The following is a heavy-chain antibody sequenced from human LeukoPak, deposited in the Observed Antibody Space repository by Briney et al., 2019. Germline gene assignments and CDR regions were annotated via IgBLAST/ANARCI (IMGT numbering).Heavy chain of an antibody. J-gene: IGHJ4*02. V-gene: IGHV3-21*01. Sequence: GGSLRLTCAASGFTFSSYSMNWVRQAPGKGLEWVSSISSSSSYIYYADSVKGRFTISKDNAKNSLYLQMNSLRAEDTAVYYCARDKRGDSLDYWGQGILVTVSS. CDR2: ISSSSSYI. D-gene: IGHD2-21*02. CDR3: ARDKRGDSLDY. CDR1: GFTFSSYS.